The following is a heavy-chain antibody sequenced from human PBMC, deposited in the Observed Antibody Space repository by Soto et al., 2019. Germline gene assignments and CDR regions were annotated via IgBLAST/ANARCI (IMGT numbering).Heavy chain of an antibody. Sequence: PSETLSLTCAVYGGSFSGYYWSWIRQPPGKGLEWIGEINHSGSTNYNPSLKSRVTISVDTSKNQFSLKLSSVTAADTVVYYCARARGPLVWFGEIWLGDCFDYWGHGTLVTVSS. V-gene: IGHV4-34*01. J-gene: IGHJ4*01. D-gene: IGHD3-10*01. CDR2: INHSGST. CDR3: ARARGPLVWFGEIWLGDCFDY. CDR1: GGSFSGYY.